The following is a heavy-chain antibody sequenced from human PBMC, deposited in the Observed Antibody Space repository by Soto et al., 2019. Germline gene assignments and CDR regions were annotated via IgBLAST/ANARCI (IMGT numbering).Heavy chain of an antibody. Sequence: GGSLRLSCSASRFTFSRYAMHWVRQAPGKGLEYVSGVSSNGESTYHADSVKGRFTISRDNSKNTLYLQMGSLRVEDTAIYYCVKSATIAVAATDYFDYWGQGTLVTVSS. V-gene: IGHV3-64D*06. D-gene: IGHD6-19*01. J-gene: IGHJ4*02. CDR1: RFTFSRYA. CDR2: VSSNGEST. CDR3: VKSATIAVAATDYFDY.